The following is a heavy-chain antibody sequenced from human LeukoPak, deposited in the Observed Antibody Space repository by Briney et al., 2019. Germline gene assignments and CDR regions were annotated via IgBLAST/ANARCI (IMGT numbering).Heavy chain of an antibody. CDR1: GGSISSSSYY. D-gene: IGHD6-13*01. V-gene: IGHV4-39*01. CDR2: IYYSGST. CDR3: ARTYSSSRYLYFDY. Sequence: SETLSLTCTVSGGSISSSSYYWGWIRQPPVKGLECIGSIYYSGSTYYNPSLKSRVTISVDTSKNQFSLKLSSVNAADTAVYYCARTYSSSRYLYFDYWGQGTLVTVSS. J-gene: IGHJ4*02.